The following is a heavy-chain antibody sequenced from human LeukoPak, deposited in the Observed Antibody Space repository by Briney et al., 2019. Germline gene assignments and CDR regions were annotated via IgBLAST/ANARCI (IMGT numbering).Heavy chain of an antibody. CDR3: AKASGESYYDFWSGYYPYYFDY. D-gene: IGHD3-3*01. CDR2: ISGSGGST. CDR1: GFTFSSYA. J-gene: IGHJ4*02. V-gene: IGHV3-23*01. Sequence: PGGSLRLSCAASGFTFSSYAMSWVRQAPGKGLEWVSAISGSGGSTYYADSVKGRFTISRDNSKNTLYLQMNSLRAEDTAVYYCAKASGESYYDFWSGYYPYYFDYWGQGTLVTVSS.